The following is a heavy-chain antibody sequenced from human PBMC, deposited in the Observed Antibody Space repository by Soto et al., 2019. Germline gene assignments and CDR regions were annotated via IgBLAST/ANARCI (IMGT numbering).Heavy chain of an antibody. J-gene: IGHJ4*02. D-gene: IGHD3-16*01. CDR1: GFTVSNNY. Sequence: EVLLEESGGGFVQPRGSLRLYCAASGFTVSNNYMTWVRQAPGKGLEWVAVIQDGGSISYADSVSDRFTISRDNSKNTVFLEMNNLRPEDTAVYFCARGEGSGSNALGHWGQGTLVTVSS. CDR3: ARGEGSGSNALGH. CDR2: IQDGGSI. V-gene: IGHV3-66*01.